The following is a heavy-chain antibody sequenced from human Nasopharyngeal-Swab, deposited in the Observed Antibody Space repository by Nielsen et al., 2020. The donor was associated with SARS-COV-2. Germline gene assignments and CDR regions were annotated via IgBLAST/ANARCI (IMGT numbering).Heavy chain of an antibody. CDR2: INTNTGNT. D-gene: IGHD2-15*01. J-gene: IGHJ3*02. CDR1: GYTFTSYA. V-gene: IGHV7-4-1*02. Sequence: ASVQVSCKASGYTFTSYAMNWVRQAPGQGLEWMGWINTNTGNTTYAQGFTGRFVFSLDTSVSTAYLQISSLKAEDTAVYYCARARVRCGGSCNRPWMLRPAFDIWGQGTMVTVSS. CDR3: ARARVRCGGSCNRPWMLRPAFDI.